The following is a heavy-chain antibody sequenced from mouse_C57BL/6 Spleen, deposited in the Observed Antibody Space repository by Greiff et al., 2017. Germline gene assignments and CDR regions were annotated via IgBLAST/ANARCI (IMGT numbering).Heavy chain of an antibody. Sequence: QVHVKQPGAELVKPGASVKLSCKASGYTFTSYWMHWVKQRPGRGLEWIGRIDPNSGGTKYNEKFKSKATLTVDKPSSTAYMQLSSLTSEDSAVYYCARYGYGSSYVFDYWGQGTTLTVSS. CDR3: ARYGYGSSYVFDY. J-gene: IGHJ2*01. V-gene: IGHV1-72*01. D-gene: IGHD1-1*01. CDR1: GYTFTSYW. CDR2: IDPNSGGT.